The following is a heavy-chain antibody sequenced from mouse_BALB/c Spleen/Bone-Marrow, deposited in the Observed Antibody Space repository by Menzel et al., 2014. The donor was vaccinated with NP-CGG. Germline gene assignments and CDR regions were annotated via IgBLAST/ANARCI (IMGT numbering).Heavy chain of an antibody. D-gene: IGHD1-2*01. CDR2: INPSNGGT. J-gene: IGHJ4*01. CDR1: GYTFTNYY. Sequence: VQLVESGAELVKPGASVKLSCKASGYTFTNYYIYWVRQRPGQGLEWIGGINPSNGGTKFNEKFKNKATLTIDKSSSTAYIQLSNLTSENSEVYYWSGHYYSSPYYAMDYWGQGTSGTVSS. CDR3: SGHYYSSPYYAMDY. V-gene: IGHV1S81*02.